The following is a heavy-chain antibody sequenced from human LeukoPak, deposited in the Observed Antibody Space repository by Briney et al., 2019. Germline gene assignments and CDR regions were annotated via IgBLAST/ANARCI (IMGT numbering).Heavy chain of an antibody. J-gene: IGHJ4*02. CDR2: ISGSGGRT. V-gene: IGHV3-23*01. CDR3: AKGDYYDSSGYFDY. CDR1: GYTFSSYA. D-gene: IGHD3-22*01. Sequence: GGSLRLSCAASGYTFSSYAMSWVRQAPGKGREWVSAISGSGGRTYYADSVKGRFTISRDNSKNTLYLQMNSLRAEDTAVSYCAKGDYYDSSGYFDYWGQGTLVTVSS.